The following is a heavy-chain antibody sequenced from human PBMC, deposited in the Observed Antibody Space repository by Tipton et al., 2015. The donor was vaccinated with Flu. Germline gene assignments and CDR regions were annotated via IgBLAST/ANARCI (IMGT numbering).Heavy chain of an antibody. V-gene: IGHV4-59*01. CDR3: ARDPSLGMPEYFAP. CDR2: IYNGVYT. D-gene: IGHD2/OR15-2a*01. CDR1: NGSLSSYY. Sequence: TLSLTCIVSNGSLSSYYWNWIRQSPGRGLEWIGYIYNGVYTKYNPSLQSRVTISADTSKNQFSLRLNSVTAADTAVYFCARDPSLGMPEYFAPWGQGTLVTVSP. J-gene: IGHJ5*02.